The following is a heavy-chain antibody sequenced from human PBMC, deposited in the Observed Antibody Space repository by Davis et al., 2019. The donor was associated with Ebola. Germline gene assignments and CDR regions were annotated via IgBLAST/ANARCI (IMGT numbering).Heavy chain of an antibody. Sequence: ASVTVSCKTSGYSFTTYYIHWVRQAPGQGLEWMGIINPGGGGTTYAQRFQGRVAVTRDTSTSTVYMELSSLRSEDTAVYYCARGPGSGYNSGWYVYWGQGTLVTVSP. CDR1: GYSFTTYY. CDR3: ARGPGSGYNSGWYVY. V-gene: IGHV1-46*01. D-gene: IGHD6-19*01. J-gene: IGHJ4*02. CDR2: INPGGGGT.